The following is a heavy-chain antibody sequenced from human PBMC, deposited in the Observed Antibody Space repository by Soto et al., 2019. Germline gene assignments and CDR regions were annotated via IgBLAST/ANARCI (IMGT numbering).Heavy chain of an antibody. CDR3: VKDSYADFHRVLSTAEYFFDY. Sequence: PGGSLRLSCTASGFTFDDYAMHWVRQGPGRGLEWVSGITWNSGKIAYADSVKGRFIIARDDDNNSLYLQMNSLRPEDTALYYCVKDSYADFHRVLSTAEYFFDYWGHGTLVTVSS. J-gene: IGHJ4*01. CDR1: GFTFDDYA. D-gene: IGHD2-15*01. CDR2: ITWNSGKI. V-gene: IGHV3-9*01.